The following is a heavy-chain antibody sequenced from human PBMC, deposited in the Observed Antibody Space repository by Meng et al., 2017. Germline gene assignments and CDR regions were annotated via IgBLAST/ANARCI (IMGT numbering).Heavy chain of an antibody. CDR3: ARDWYDSSGYYLV. Sequence: QAGLEGKKPGASGKISCNASGYTFTSYYTHWVRQAPGQGLEWMGIINPSGGSTSYAQKFQGRVTMTRDTSTSTVYMELSSLRSEDTAVYYCARDWYDSSGYYLVWGQGTLVTVSS. D-gene: IGHD3-22*01. CDR2: INPSGGST. J-gene: IGHJ4*02. CDR1: GYTFTSYY. V-gene: IGHV1-46*01.